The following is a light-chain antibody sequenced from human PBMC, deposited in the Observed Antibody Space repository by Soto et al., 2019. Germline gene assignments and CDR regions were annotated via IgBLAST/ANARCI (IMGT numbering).Light chain of an antibody. CDR1: QSVSSN. Sequence: VMTQAPATLSVSPGERATLSCRASQSVSSNLAWYQQKPGQAHRLLIYGAYTRATGIQARFSGSGSGTEFTLTIRSLQSEDFAVYYCKQYNNWPRTFGQGTKVDIK. J-gene: IGKJ1*01. CDR2: GAY. CDR3: KQYNNWPRT. V-gene: IGKV3-15*01.